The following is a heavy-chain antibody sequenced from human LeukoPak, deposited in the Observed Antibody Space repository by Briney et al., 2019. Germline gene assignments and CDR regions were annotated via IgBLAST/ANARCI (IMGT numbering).Heavy chain of an antibody. D-gene: IGHD2/OR15-2a*01. CDR2: ISYDATNK. V-gene: IGHV3-30*18. J-gene: IGHJ4*02. CDR3: AKASSNYFYYFEY. Sequence: GGSLRLSCAASGFTFSSYGMHWVRQAPGKGLEWVAVISYDATNKYYADSVKGRFTLSRDNSKNTLYLQTNTLRDEDTAVYYCAKASSNYFYYFEYWGQGTLVTVSS. CDR1: GFTFSSYG.